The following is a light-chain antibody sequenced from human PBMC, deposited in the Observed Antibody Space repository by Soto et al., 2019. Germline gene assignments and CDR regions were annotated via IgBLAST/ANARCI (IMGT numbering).Light chain of an antibody. V-gene: IGLV1-44*01. CDR1: SSNIGSNT. Sequence: QSVLTQPPSASGTPGQRVTISCSGSSSNIGSNTVNWYQQLPGSAPKLLMYSTNQRPSGVPDRFSGSKSGTSAFLAISGLQSEDEADYYCAAWDGSLNVVLFGGGTKVTVL. J-gene: IGLJ2*01. CDR3: AAWDGSLNVVL. CDR2: STN.